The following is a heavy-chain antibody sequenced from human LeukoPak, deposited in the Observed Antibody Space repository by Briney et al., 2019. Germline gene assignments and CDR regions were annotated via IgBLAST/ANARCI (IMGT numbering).Heavy chain of an antibody. V-gene: IGHV3-23*01. CDR3: ARNRTTGYSYGYPNYGMDV. D-gene: IGHD5-18*01. Sequence: GGSLRLSCAASGFTFSSYAMSWVRQAPGKGLEWVSAISGSGGSTYYADSVKGRFTISRDNSKSTLYLQMNSLRAEDTAVYYCARNRTTGYSYGYPNYGMDVWGQGTTVTVSS. J-gene: IGHJ6*02. CDR1: GFTFSSYA. CDR2: ISGSGGST.